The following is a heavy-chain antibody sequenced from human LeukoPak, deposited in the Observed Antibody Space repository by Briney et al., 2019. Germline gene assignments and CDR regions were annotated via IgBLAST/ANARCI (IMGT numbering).Heavy chain of an antibody. V-gene: IGHV4-38-2*02. CDR3: ARNARVGPRWEYYYYMDV. CDR1: GYSINSGYY. CDR2: IYYSGST. Sequence: SETLSLTCTVSGYSINSGYYWGWIRQPPGKGLEWIGSIYYSGSTYYNPSLKSRVTISVDTSKNQFSLKLSSVTAADTAVYYCARNARVGPRWEYYYYMDVWGKGTTVTVSS. D-gene: IGHD1-26*01. J-gene: IGHJ6*03.